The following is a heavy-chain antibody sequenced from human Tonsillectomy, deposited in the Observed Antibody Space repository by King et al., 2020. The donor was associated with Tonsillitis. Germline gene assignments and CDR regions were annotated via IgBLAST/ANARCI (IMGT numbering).Heavy chain of an antibody. Sequence: VQLVESGGGVVQPGRSLRLSCAASGFTFSTYAMHWVRQAPGKGLEWAAVISYDGRNKYYADSVKGRFTISRDNSKNTLYLQMNSLSAEDTAVYYCARESPDYSCDYWGQGTLVTVSS. V-gene: IGHV3-30*04. CDR3: ARESPDYSCDY. CDR1: GFTFSTYA. CDR2: ISYDGRNK. J-gene: IGHJ4*02.